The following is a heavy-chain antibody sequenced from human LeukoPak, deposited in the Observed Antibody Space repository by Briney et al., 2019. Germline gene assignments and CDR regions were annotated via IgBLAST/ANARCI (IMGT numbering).Heavy chain of an antibody. D-gene: IGHD6-13*01. J-gene: IGHJ4*02. CDR1: GGSISSGGYY. CDR2: IYYSGST. Sequence: PSETLSLTCTVSGGSISSGGYYWSWIRQHPGKGLEWIGYIYYSGSTYYNPSLKSRVTISVDTSKNQFSLKLSSVTAADTAVYYCARANPYSSSPDYWGQGTLVTVSS. V-gene: IGHV4-31*03. CDR3: ARANPYSSSPDY.